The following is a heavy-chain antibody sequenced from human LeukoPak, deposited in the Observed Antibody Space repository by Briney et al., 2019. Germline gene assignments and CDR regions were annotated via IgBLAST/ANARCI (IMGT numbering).Heavy chain of an antibody. CDR1: GVTVSSKY. CDR2: IRSKAYGGTT. J-gene: IGHJ6*02. V-gene: IGHV3-49*04. CDR3: TRDPRPYYYDSSGYYPDYYYGMDV. Sequence: GGSLRLSCAASGVTVSSKYMSWVRQAPGKGLEWVGFIRSKAYGGTTEYAASVKGRFTISRDDSKSIAYLQMNSLKTEDTAVYYCTRDPRPYYYDSSGYYPDYYYGMDVWGQGTTVTVSS. D-gene: IGHD3-22*01.